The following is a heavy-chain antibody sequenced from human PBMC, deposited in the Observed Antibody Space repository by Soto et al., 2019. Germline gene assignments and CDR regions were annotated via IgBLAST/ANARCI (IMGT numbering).Heavy chain of an antibody. Sequence: QVQLQESGPGLVKPSQTLSLTCTVSGGSISSGGYYWSWIRQHPGKGLEWIGYIYYSGSTYYNPSRKSRVTISVDTSKNQFSLKLSSVTAADTAVYYCAGYYDSSGYREDAFDIWGQGTMVTVSS. V-gene: IGHV4-31*03. CDR3: AGYYDSSGYREDAFDI. CDR1: GGSISSGGYY. CDR2: IYYSGST. J-gene: IGHJ3*02. D-gene: IGHD3-22*01.